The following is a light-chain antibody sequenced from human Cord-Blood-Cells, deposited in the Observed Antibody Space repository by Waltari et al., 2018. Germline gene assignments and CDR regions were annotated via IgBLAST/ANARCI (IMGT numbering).Light chain of an antibody. CDR2: EVS. CDR1: SSDVGGYNY. J-gene: IGLJ3*02. CDR3: SSYAGSNNWV. V-gene: IGLV2-8*01. Sequence: QSALTQPPSASGSPGQSVTISCTGTSSDVGGYNYVSWYQQHPGKAPQLMIYEVSKRASWGPDRFSGSKSGNTASLTVSGLQAEDEADYYCSSYAGSNNWVFGGGTKLTVL.